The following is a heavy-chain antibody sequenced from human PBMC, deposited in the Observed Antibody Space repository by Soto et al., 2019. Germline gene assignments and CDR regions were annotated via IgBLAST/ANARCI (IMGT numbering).Heavy chain of an antibody. V-gene: IGHV4-34*02. J-gene: IGHJ4*02. D-gene: IGHD2-21*01. CDR3: ARSNIPVYGPVPDYFDS. Sequence: QVHLQQWGAGLLKPSETLSLTCGVYGVSLRGSYWSWIRQPPGKALEWLGKVTHSGSTTFNPSLKGRVSVSVDTSDNQFSLKLTSVTAADTAVYYCARSNIPVYGPVPDYFDSWGQGTLVSVSS. CDR1: GVSLRGSY. CDR2: VTHSGST.